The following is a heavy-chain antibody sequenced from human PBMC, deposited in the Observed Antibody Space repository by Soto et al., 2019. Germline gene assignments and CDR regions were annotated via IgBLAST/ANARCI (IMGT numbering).Heavy chain of an antibody. CDR3: AKDLVSGDGLWLMDE. J-gene: IGHJ4*02. CDR2: IYGSGGGM. CDR1: GFTFRDYA. D-gene: IGHD2-21*02. Sequence: EVQLLESGGGLVQPGGSLRLSCTASGFTFRDYAMTWVRQAPGKGLECVSGIYGSGGGMQYADSVKGRFTISRDNYRNTLYLQMNSLRDEDTAVYYCAKDLVSGDGLWLMDEWGQGTLVTVSP. V-gene: IGHV3-23*01.